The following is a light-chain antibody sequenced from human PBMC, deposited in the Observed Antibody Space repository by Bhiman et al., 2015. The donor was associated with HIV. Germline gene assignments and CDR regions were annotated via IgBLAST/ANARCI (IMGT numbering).Light chain of an antibody. CDR1: KLGDRY. V-gene: IGLV3-1*01. J-gene: IGLJ2*01. CDR3: QVWDFSSGAV. Sequence: SYELTQPPSVSVSPGQTASITCSGDKLGDRYAGWFQLKPGQSPVLVIYQDYKRPSGIPERFSGSNSGNTATLTISRVEAADEADYFCQVWDFSSGAVFGGGTKLTVL. CDR2: QDY.